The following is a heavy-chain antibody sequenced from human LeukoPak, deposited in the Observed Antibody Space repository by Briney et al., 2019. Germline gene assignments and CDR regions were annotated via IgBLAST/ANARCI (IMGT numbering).Heavy chain of an antibody. J-gene: IGHJ4*02. CDR1: GSSFTSYW. CDR2: IYPGDSDT. V-gene: IGHV5-51*01. Sequence: PGAALHISCQGSGSSFTSYWIGWVRPMPGKGLEWMGIIYPGDSDTRYSQSFQGQVTISADKSITTAYLLWSSLKASDTAMYYCSRPVYYVSWSYYNRDLFYFDYWGQGALDTVSS. D-gene: IGHD3-10*01. CDR3: SRPVYYVSWSYYNRDLFYFDY.